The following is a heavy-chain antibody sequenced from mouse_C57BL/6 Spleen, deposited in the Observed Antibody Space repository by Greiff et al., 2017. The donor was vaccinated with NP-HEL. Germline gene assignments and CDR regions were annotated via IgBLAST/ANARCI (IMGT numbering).Heavy chain of an antibody. D-gene: IGHD1-1*01. CDR3: ARYYYGSPYAMDY. V-gene: IGHV1-64*01. Sequence: VQLQQPGAELVKPGASVKLSCKASGYTFTSYWMHWVKQRPGQGLEWIGMIHPNSGSNNYNEKFKSKATLTVDKSASTAYMQLSSLTSEDSAVYYCARYYYGSPYAMDYWGQGTSVTVSS. J-gene: IGHJ4*01. CDR1: GYTFTSYW. CDR2: IHPNSGSN.